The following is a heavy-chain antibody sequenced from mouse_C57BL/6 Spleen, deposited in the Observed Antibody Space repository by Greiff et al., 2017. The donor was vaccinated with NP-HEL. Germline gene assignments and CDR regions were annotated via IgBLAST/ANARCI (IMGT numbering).Heavy chain of an antibody. Sequence: QVQLQQSGAELVKPGASVKMSCKASGYTFTSYWITWVKQRPGQGLEWIGDIYPGSGSTNYNEKFKSKATLTVDTSSSTAYMQLSSLTSEDSAVYYCARSPHFYYGSELFDYWGQGTTLTVSS. D-gene: IGHD1-1*01. CDR2: IYPGSGST. J-gene: IGHJ2*01. CDR1: GYTFTSYW. V-gene: IGHV1-55*01. CDR3: ARSPHFYYGSELFDY.